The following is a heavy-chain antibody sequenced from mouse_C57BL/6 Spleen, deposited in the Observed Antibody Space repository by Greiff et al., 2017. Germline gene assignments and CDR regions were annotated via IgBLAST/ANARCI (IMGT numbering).Heavy chain of an antibody. CDR1: GFTFNTYA. Sequence: EVQRVESGGGLVQPKGSLTLSCAASGFTFNTYAMHWVRQAPGKGLEWVARIRSKSSNYATSYADSVKDRFTISRDDSHSMLYLQMNNLKTENTAMYYCVREEGDYYDYGYYYAMDYWGQGTSVTVSS. V-gene: IGHV10-3*01. CDR3: VREEGDYYDYGYYYAMDY. CDR2: IRSKSSNYAT. D-gene: IGHD2-4*01. J-gene: IGHJ4*01.